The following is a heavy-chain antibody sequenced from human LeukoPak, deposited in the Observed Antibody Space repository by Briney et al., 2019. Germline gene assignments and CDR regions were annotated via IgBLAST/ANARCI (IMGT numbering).Heavy chain of an antibody. D-gene: IGHD2-21*01. CDR2: IYSGGST. Sequence: GGSLRLSCAASGFTVSSNYMSWVRQAPGKGLEWVSVIYSGGSTYYADSVKGRFTIARDNSKNTLYLQMNSLRAEDTAVYYCARDCGMGMPFDYWGQGTLVTVSS. CDR1: GFTVSSNY. CDR3: ARDCGMGMPFDY. J-gene: IGHJ4*02. V-gene: IGHV3-53*01.